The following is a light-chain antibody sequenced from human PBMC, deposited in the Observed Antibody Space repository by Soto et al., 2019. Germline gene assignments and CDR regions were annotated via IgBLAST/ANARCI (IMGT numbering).Light chain of an antibody. CDR1: QSVLYSGDNKNY. CDR3: QQYYSSPLT. CDR2: WAS. Sequence: DIVLTQSPDSLAVSLGERATINCKSGQSVLYSGDNKNYLDWYQQKAGQPPKLLIYWASTRESGVPDRFSGSGSGTDFTLTISSLQAEDVAVYYCQQYYSSPLTFGGGTKVEIK. V-gene: IGKV4-1*01. J-gene: IGKJ4*01.